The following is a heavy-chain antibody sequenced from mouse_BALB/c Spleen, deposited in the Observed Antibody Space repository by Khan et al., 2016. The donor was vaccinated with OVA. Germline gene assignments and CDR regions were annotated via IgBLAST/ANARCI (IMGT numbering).Heavy chain of an antibody. CDR2: IDPANGNV. D-gene: IGHD2-10*01. Sequence: VQLQQSGAEFVKPGASVKLSCTASGFNIKDTYMHWINQRPQQGLVWIGRIDPANGNVKYDPNFQDKATIAADASSNTAYLHFSSLTSEDTAVYYCAREAYNDLFAYWGQGTLVTVSS. J-gene: IGHJ3*01. CDR1: GFNIKDTY. CDR3: AREAYNDLFAY. V-gene: IGHV14-3*02.